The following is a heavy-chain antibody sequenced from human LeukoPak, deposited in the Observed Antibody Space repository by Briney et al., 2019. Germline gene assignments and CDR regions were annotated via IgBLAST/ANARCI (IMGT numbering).Heavy chain of an antibody. Sequence: PSETLSLTCAVSGYSISKGYYWGWIRQPPGKGLEWLGNIYHSGNSFYNPSLKSRVIISVDTSRNQFSLKLKSVTAADTAVYYCARVDSGDYVADYWGQGTLVTVSS. V-gene: IGHV4-38-2*01. D-gene: IGHD4-17*01. CDR1: GYSISKGYY. CDR3: ARVDSGDYVADY. CDR2: IYHSGNS. J-gene: IGHJ4*02.